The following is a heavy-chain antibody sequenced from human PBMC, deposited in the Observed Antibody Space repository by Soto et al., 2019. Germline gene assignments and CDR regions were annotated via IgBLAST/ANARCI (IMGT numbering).Heavy chain of an antibody. CDR3: ARDMTRTVVPYFDF. D-gene: IGHD1-7*01. J-gene: IGHJ4*02. V-gene: IGHV1-69*06. CDR2: IIPISGAA. Sequence: SVKLSCKASGGTFSNYVVNWVRQAPGQGLEWMGRIIPISGAANYAQKFQGRVTITADKSTSTSYRELSSLRSEDTAVYYCARDMTRTVVPYFDFWGQGTLVTVSS. CDR1: GGTFSNYV.